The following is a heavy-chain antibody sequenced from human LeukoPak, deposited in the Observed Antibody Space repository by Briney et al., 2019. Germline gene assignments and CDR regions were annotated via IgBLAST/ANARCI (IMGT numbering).Heavy chain of an antibody. CDR3: ARDQIMTTGNWFDP. CDR2: IYYSGST. Sequence: TPSQTLSLACTVSGGSISSGGYYWRWIRQHPGKGLEWIGYIYYSGSTYYNPSLKSRVTISVDTSKNQFSLKLSSVTAADTAVYYCARDQIMTTGNWFDPWGQGTLVTVSS. J-gene: IGHJ5*02. V-gene: IGHV4-31*03. CDR1: GGSISSGGYY. D-gene: IGHD4-17*01.